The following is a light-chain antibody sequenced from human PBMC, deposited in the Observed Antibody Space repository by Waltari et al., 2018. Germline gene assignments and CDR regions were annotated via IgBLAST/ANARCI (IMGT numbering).Light chain of an antibody. J-gene: IGLJ2*01. CDR1: KLGDKY. CDR3: QAWDSSTFVV. V-gene: IGLV3-1*01. CDR2: QDS. Sequence: ELTQPPSVSVSPGQTASITCSGDKLGDKYACWYQQKPGQSPVLVIDQDSKRPSGIPERFSGSNSGNTATLTISGTQAMDEADYYCQAWDSSTFVVFGGGTKLTVL.